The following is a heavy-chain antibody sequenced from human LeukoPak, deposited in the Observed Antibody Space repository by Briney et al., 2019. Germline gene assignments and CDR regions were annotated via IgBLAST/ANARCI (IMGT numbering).Heavy chain of an antibody. D-gene: IGHD6-13*01. V-gene: IGHV1-18*01. J-gene: IGHJ4*02. CDR3: ARSGRGIAAAGTVDY. CDR2: ISAYNGNT. Sequence: ASVKVSCKASGYTFTSYGISWVRQAPGQGLEWMGWISAYNGNTNYAQKLQGRVTMTTDTSTSTAHMELRSLRSDDTAVYYCARSGRGIAAAGTVDYWGQGTLVTVSS. CDR1: GYTFTSYG.